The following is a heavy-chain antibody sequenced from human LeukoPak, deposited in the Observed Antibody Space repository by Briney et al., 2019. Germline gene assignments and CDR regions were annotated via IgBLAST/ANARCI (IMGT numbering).Heavy chain of an antibody. D-gene: IGHD6-13*01. CDR1: GFTFSSYE. CDR3: ARDATTATGWVYMDV. J-gene: IGHJ6*03. Sequence: GGSLRLSCAASGFTFSSYEMNWVRQAPGKGVEWVSHISTSGSTIYYANSVKGRFTISRDNAKNSLYLQMNSLRAEDTALYYCARDATTATGWVYMDVWGKGTTVTISS. V-gene: IGHV3-48*03. CDR2: ISTSGSTI.